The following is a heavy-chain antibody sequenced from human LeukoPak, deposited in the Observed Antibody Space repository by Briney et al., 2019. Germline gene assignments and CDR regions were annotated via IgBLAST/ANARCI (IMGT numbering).Heavy chain of an antibody. D-gene: IGHD1-26*01. CDR3: ASASSRVGAVDY. CDR1: GFTFSNYA. CDR2: ISSISSYI. V-gene: IGHV3-21*01. J-gene: IGHJ4*02. Sequence: GGSLRLSCAASGFTFSNYAMSWVRQAPGKGLEWVSSISSISSYIYYADSVKGRFTISRDNAKNSLYLQMNSLRAEDTAVYYCASASSRVGAVDYWGQGTLVTVSS.